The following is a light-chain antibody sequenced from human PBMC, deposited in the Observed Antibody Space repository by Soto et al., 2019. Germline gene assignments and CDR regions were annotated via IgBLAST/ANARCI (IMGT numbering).Light chain of an antibody. Sequence: DIVMTHSPDSLAVSLGERATINCRSSQSVLYSSNNENYLAWYQQKPGQPPKLLIYWASTRESGVPGRFSGSGSGTDFTLTISSLQAEDVAVYYCQQYYSTPWTFGQGTKVDIK. J-gene: IGKJ1*01. CDR1: QSVLYSSNNENY. V-gene: IGKV4-1*01. CDR2: WAS. CDR3: QQYYSTPWT.